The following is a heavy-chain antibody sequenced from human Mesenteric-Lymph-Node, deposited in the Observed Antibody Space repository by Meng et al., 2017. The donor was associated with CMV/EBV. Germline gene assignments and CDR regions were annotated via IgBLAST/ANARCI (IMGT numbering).Heavy chain of an antibody. Sequence: GESLKISCAASGFTFSSYSMNWVRQAPGKGLEWVSSISSSSSYIYYADSVKGRFTISRDNAKNSLYLQMNSLRAEDTAVYYCARGGAAAVRGIDYWGQGTLVTVSS. CDR2: ISSSSSYI. V-gene: IGHV3-21*01. CDR1: GFTFSSYS. J-gene: IGHJ4*02. CDR3: ARGGAAAVRGIDY. D-gene: IGHD6-13*01.